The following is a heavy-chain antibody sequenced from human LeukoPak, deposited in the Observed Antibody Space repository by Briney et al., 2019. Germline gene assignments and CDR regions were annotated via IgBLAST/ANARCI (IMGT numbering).Heavy chain of an antibody. D-gene: IGHD3-22*01. CDR1: GGSISSGGYY. V-gene: IGHV4-31*03. Sequence: PSETLSLTCTVSGGSISSGGYYWSWIRQHPGKGLELIGYIYYSGSTYYNPSLKSRVTISIDTSKNQFSLKLSSVTAADTAVYYCARVTMAHYYDTSGWFDPWGQGTLVTVSS. CDR3: ARVTMAHYYDTSGWFDP. CDR2: IYYSGST. J-gene: IGHJ5*02.